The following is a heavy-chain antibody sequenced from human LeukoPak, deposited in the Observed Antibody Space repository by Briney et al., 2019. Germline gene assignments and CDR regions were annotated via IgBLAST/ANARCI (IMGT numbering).Heavy chain of an antibody. Sequence: GGSLRLSCEASGFTFGSNALSWVRQAPGKGLDWVSSISGSGGSTYYADSVKGRFTISRDNSKNTLYPQMNSLRAEDTAIYYCSTSFYFDYWGQGTLVTVSS. CDR3: STSFYFDY. CDR2: ISGSGGST. CDR1: GFTFGSNA. D-gene: IGHD2-2*01. V-gene: IGHV3-23*01. J-gene: IGHJ4*02.